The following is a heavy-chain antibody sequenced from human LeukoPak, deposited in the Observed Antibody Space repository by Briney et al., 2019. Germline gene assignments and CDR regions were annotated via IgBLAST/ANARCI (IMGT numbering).Heavy chain of an antibody. CDR3: ARSMGWYWFDP. CDR1: GGSISSYY. V-gene: IGHV4-59*12. Sequence: SETLSLTCTVSGGSISSYYWSWIRQPPGKGLEWIGYIYYSGSTYYNPSLKSRVTISVDTSKNQFSLKLSSVTAADTAVYYCARSMGWYWFDPWGQGTLVTVSS. D-gene: IGHD6-19*01. CDR2: IYYSGST. J-gene: IGHJ5*02.